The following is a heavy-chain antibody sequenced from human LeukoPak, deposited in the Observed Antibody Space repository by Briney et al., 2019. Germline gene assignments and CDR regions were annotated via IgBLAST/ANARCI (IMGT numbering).Heavy chain of an antibody. Sequence: PGGSLRLSCAASGFTFSSYTMNWVRQAPGKGLEWVSFISTSSSYIYYADSVKGRFTISRDNAKNSLFLQMNSLRAEDTAVYYCAKYGGPGQLYFYFDYWGQGTLVTVSS. CDR3: AKYGGPGQLYFYFDY. CDR2: ISTSSSYI. CDR1: GFTFSSYT. J-gene: IGHJ4*02. D-gene: IGHD5-18*01. V-gene: IGHV3-21*04.